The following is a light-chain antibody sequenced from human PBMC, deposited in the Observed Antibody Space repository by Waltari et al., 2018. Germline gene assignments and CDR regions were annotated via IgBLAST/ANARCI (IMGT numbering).Light chain of an antibody. CDR3: QKYVSLPAT. CDR1: QSVGKY. J-gene: IGKJ1*01. V-gene: IGKV3-20*01. Sequence: EIVLPQSPGILSLSPGDRATLSCRASQSVGKYLAWYQQKPGQAPRLLIYDASSRASGIPDRFSGSGSGTDFSLTISRLEPEDFAVYYCQKYVSLPATFGQGTRVEVK. CDR2: DAS.